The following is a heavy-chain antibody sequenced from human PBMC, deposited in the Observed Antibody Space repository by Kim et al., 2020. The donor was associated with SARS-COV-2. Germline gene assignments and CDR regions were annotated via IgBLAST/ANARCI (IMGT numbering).Heavy chain of an antibody. V-gene: IGHV3-23*01. CDR2: ISGNAADT. CDR3: VKRTTPGTFFFDY. D-gene: IGHD3-10*01. CDR1: GFAFNTFG. Sequence: GGSLRLSCAASGFAFNTFGMSWVRQAPGKGLEWVSSISGNAADTYYAGSVKGRFTISRDNSKNTVYLQMNSLGVDDTAVYYCVKRTTPGTFFFDYWGQGTVVTVS. J-gene: IGHJ4*02.